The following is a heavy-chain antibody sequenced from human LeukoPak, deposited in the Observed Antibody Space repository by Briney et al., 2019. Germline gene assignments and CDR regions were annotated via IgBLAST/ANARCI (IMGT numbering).Heavy chain of an antibody. CDR1: GDSVSSNSAA. Sequence: SQTLSLTCAISGDSVSSNSAAWNWIRQSPSRGLEWLGRTYYRSKWYNDYAVSVKSRITINPDTSKNQFSLQLNSVTPEDTAVYYCARQHRVKTTWGYYYYMDVWGKGTTVTVSS. J-gene: IGHJ6*03. V-gene: IGHV6-1*01. CDR3: ARQHRVKTTWGYYYYMDV. D-gene: IGHD1-1*01. CDR2: TYYRSKWYN.